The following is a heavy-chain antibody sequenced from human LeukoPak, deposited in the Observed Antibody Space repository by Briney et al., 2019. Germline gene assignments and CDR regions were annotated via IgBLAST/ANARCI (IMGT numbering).Heavy chain of an antibody. V-gene: IGHV7-4-1*02. CDR3: ARDSGHLVPTTDSSSWCFDY. J-gene: IGHJ4*02. CDR1: GYTFTSYA. CDR2: INTNTGNP. Sequence: ASVKVSCKASGYTFTSYAMNWVRQAPGQGLEWMGWINTNTGNPTYAQGFTGRFVFSLDTSVSTAYLQISSLKAEDTAVYYCARDSGHLVPTTDSSSWCFDYRGQGTLVTVSS. D-gene: IGHD6-13*01.